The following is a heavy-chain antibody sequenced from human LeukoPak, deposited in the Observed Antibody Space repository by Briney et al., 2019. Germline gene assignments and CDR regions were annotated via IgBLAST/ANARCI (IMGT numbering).Heavy chain of an antibody. CDR3: ARVGYSYGRLFDQ. CDR1: GASISSSNYY. D-gene: IGHD5-18*01. Sequence: SETLSLTCAVSGASISSSNYYWGWVRQSPGKGLEWIGNIYSSGNTYYNASLKSRVTMYIDTSKNQFSLQLTSMTAADTAVYYCARVGYSYGRLFDQWGQGTLVTVSS. V-gene: IGHV4-39*07. J-gene: IGHJ4*02. CDR2: IYSSGNT.